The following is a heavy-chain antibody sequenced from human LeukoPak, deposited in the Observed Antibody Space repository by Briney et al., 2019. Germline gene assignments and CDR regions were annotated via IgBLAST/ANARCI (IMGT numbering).Heavy chain of an antibody. Sequence: PGRSLRLSCAASGFSFGGYAMHWVRQPPGKGLEWVSGISWNNGDLHYADTVRGRFTISRDNAKNSLYLQMNSLRVEDMALYYCVRGPGMAVEKRYFDYWGQGTLVTVYS. CDR2: ISWNNGDL. J-gene: IGHJ4*02. D-gene: IGHD6-19*01. V-gene: IGHV3-9*03. CDR1: GFSFGGYA. CDR3: VRGPGMAVEKRYFDY.